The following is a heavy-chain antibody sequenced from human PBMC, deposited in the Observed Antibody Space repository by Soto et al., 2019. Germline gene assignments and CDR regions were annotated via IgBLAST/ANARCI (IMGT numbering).Heavy chain of an antibody. CDR2: ILPILGIA. CDR1: GGTFSSYT. CDR3: ATVLCSSTSCYSGWFDP. D-gene: IGHD2-2*01. V-gene: IGHV1-69*02. Sequence: QVQLVQSGAEVKKPGSSVKVSCKASGGTFSSYTISWVRQAPGQGLEWMGRILPILGIANYAQKFQGRVTITADKSTSTAYMELSSLRSEDTAVYYCATVLCSSTSCYSGWFDPWGQGTLVTVSS. J-gene: IGHJ5*02.